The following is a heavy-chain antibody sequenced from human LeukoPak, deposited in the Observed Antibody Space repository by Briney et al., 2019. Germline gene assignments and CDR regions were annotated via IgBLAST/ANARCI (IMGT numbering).Heavy chain of an antibody. D-gene: IGHD3-16*01. CDR1: GLTFSDQA. Sequence: PGGSLRLSCAASGLTFSDQAMTWVRQAPGKGPECVSSINAGFTDYINSVKGRFTISIDKAKNTLYLQMNSLRAEDTAVYYCAQPRAHTFGGSSPVYWGQGTLVTVSS. CDR3: AQPRAHTFGGSSPVY. CDR2: INAGFT. J-gene: IGHJ4*02. V-gene: IGHV3-23*01.